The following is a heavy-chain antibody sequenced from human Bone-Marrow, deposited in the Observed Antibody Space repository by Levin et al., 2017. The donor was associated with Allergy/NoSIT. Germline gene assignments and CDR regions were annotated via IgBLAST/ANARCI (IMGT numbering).Heavy chain of an antibody. D-gene: IGHD3-22*01. J-gene: IGHJ4*02. Sequence: RASVKVSCAASGFSFWHYTMNWVRQAPGKGLEWVSCISSSGDSTYYADSVKGRFTISRDNAKNSLYLQLNRLRDEDTALYYCARDPARGYYDSSGYSGDHWGQGTLVTVSS. V-gene: IGHV3-48*02. CDR2: ISSSGDST. CDR1: GFSFWHYT. CDR3: ARDPARGYYDSSGYSGDH.